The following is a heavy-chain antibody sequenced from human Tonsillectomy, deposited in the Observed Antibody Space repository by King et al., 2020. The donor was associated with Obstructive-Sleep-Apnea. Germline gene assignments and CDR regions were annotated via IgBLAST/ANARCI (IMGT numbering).Heavy chain of an antibody. CDR1: GGSISSYY. V-gene: IGHV4-59*01. J-gene: IGHJ4*02. D-gene: IGHD3-22*01. CDR2: IHYTGST. Sequence: QLQESGPGLVKPSETLSLTCTVSGGSISSYYWSWIRQPPGKGLEWIGYIHYTGSTNYNPSLKSRVTISLDTSKNQFSLRLRSVTAADTAVYYCARAEWLYDSSGYYFDYWGQGTLVTVSS. CDR3: ARAEWLYDSSGYYFDY.